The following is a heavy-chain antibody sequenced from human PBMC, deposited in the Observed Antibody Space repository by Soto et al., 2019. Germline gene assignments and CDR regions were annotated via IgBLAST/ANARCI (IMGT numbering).Heavy chain of an antibody. CDR3: AREGSGYNF. V-gene: IGHV1-69*13. J-gene: IGHJ4*02. CDR2: IVPVFGRP. Sequence: GASVKVSCEASGGIFSNFGISWVRQAPGQGLEWMGGIVPVFGRPNYAQRFRGRLTITADESTSTGYMELISLRSDDTAAYYCAREGSGYNFWGQGTQVTVSS. D-gene: IGHD5-12*01. CDR1: GGIFSNFG.